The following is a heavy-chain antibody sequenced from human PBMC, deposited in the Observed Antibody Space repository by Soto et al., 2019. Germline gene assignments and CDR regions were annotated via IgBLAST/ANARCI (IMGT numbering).Heavy chain of an antibody. D-gene: IGHD3-22*01. Sequence: EVQLVESGGGLVQPGGSLRLSCAASGFTFSGYSMNWFRQAPGKGLEWISYITSSGSIIYYADSVKGRFTISRDNAKNSLYLRRNCRRDEDTAVYYWATPPPDYYDSSGHHDYTNWCQGTLVTVSS. CDR1: GFTFSGYS. CDR3: ATPPPDYYDSSGHHDYTN. CDR2: ITSSGSII. J-gene: IGHJ4*02. V-gene: IGHV3-48*02.